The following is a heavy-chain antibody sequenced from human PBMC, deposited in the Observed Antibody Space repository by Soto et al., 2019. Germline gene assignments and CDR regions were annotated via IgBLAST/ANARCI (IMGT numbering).Heavy chain of an antibody. CDR2: MYYSGRT. V-gene: IGHV4-59*01. J-gene: IGHJ1*01. CDR3: ARGWGGYFQH. CDR1: GGSISSYY. D-gene: IGHD7-27*01. Sequence: SETLSLTCTVSGGSISSYYWSWIRQPPGKGLEWIGYMYYSGRTNYNPSLNSRVTISVDTSKNQFSLKLSSLTAADTAVYYCARGWGGYFQHWGQGTLVTVSS.